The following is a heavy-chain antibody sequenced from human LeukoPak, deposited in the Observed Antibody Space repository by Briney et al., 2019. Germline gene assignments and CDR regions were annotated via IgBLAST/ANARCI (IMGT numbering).Heavy chain of an antibody. CDR1: GFTVSTNY. CDR2: LYSGGST. CDR3: ARPSDSSTYGAFDI. J-gene: IGHJ3*02. Sequence: GGSLRLSCAASGFTVSTNYMGWVRQAPGKGLEWVSVLYSGGSTYYPDSVKGRFTISRDNSQNTLYLQMDSLRPEDTAVYYCARPSDSSTYGAFDIWGHGTMVTVSS. V-gene: IGHV3-66*02. D-gene: IGHD3-22*01.